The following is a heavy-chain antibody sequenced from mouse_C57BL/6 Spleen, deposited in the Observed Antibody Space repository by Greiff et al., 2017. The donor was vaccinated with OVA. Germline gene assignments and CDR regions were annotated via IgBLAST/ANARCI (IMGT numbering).Heavy chain of an antibody. J-gene: IGHJ2*01. CDR2: IWTGGGT. CDR1: GFSLTSYA. Sequence: QVQLQQSGPGLVAPSQSLSITCTVSGFSLTSYAISWVRQPPGKGLEWLGVIWTGGGTNYNSALKSRLSISKDNSKSQVFLKMNSLQTDDTARYYCARKGGDGYYGAVEVDYWGQGTTLTVSS. V-gene: IGHV2-9-1*01. CDR3: ARKGGDGYYGAVEVDY. D-gene: IGHD2-3*01.